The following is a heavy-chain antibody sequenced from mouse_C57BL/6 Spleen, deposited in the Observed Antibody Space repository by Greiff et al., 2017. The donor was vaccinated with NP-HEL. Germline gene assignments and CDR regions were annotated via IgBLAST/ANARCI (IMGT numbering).Heavy chain of an antibody. J-gene: IGHJ3*01. CDR3: ARVHHDYYGSSYAWFAY. V-gene: IGHV5-4*01. Sequence: EVHLVESGGGLVKPGGSLKLSCAASGFTFSSYAMSWVRQTPEKRLEWVATISDGGSYTYYPDNVKGRFTISRDNAKNNLYLQMSHLKSEDTAMYYCARVHHDYYGSSYAWFAYWGQGTLVTVSA. CDR1: GFTFSSYA. D-gene: IGHD1-1*01. CDR2: ISDGGSYT.